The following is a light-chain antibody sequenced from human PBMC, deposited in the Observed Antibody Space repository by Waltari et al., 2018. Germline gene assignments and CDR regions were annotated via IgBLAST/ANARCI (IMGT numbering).Light chain of an antibody. Sequence: QSALTQSASVSGSPGQSITISCTGTSSDIGSHNIVSWYQQHPGKAPKLMIYEVSKRPSGVSNRFSGSKSGNRASLTISGLQAEDEADYYCCSYAGSGTLDVVFGGGTKLTVL. CDR1: SSDIGSHNI. CDR3: CSYAGSGTLDVV. J-gene: IGLJ2*01. V-gene: IGLV2-23*02. CDR2: EVS.